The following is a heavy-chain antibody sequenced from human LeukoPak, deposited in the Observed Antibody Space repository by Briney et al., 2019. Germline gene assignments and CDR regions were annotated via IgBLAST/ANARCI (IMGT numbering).Heavy chain of an antibody. V-gene: IGHV3-30*03. CDR2: ISYDGSNK. D-gene: IGHD6-19*01. CDR3: ATGYTSGTRIDY. J-gene: IGHJ4*02. Sequence: GGSLRLSCAASGFTFSSYGMHWVRQAPGKGLEWVAVISYDGSNKYYADSVKGRFTISRDNANNFLYLQVSSLRAEDTAVYYCATGYTSGTRIDYWGQGTLVSVSS. CDR1: GFTFSSYG.